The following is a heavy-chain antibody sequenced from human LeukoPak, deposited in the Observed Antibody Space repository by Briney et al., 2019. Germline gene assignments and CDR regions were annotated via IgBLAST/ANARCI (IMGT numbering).Heavy chain of an antibody. CDR3: ARGAQGWHDY. CDR2: ISSDGSDK. Sequence: GGSLRLSCAASGFTFSAYGMHWVRQAPGRGLEWMAVISSDGSDKFYADSVKGRFSVSRDNSKNTLYLHVCSLRLEDTALYYCARGAQGWHDYWGQGTLVTVSS. V-gene: IGHV3-30*03. J-gene: IGHJ4*02. CDR1: GFTFSAYG. D-gene: IGHD6-19*01.